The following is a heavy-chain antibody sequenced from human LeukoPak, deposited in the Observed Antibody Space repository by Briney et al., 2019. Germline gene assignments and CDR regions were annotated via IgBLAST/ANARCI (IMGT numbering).Heavy chain of an antibody. CDR1: GFTFRSYA. J-gene: IGHJ6*02. Sequence: GSLRLSCAASGFTFRSYAMSWVRQAPGKGLEWVSAISGSGGSTYYADSVKGRFTISRDNSKNTLYLQMNSLRAEDTAVYYCAKSGTIVGATTGMDVWGQGTTVTVSS. CDR3: AKSGTIVGATTGMDV. V-gene: IGHV3-23*01. D-gene: IGHD1-26*01. CDR2: ISGSGGST.